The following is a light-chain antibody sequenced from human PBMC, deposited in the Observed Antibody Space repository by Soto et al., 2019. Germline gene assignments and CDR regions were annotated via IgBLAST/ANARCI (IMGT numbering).Light chain of an antibody. V-gene: IGKV1-5*01. CDR3: QQYNSYSPLT. CDR1: QSISSW. CDR2: DAS. J-gene: IGKJ4*01. Sequence: DIQMTQSPSPLSASVGDRVTITCRASQSISSWLAWYQQKPGKAPKLLIYDASSLESGVPARFSGSGSGTEVTLTISSLQPDDFATYYCQQYNSYSPLTFGGGTKVEIK.